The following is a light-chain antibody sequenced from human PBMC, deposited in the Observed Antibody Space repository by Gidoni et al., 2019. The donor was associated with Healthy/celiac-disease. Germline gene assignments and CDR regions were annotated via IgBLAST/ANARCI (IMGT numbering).Light chain of an antibody. CDR1: PGISRY. CDR3: QQYYSYPVT. Sequence: AIRMTQSPSAFSASTGDRVPITCPARPGISRYLAWYQQKPGQAPKLLIYAASTLQSGVPSRFSGSGSGTDFTLTISCLQPEDFAMYYCQQYYSYPVTFGQGTKVEIK. V-gene: IGKV1-8*01. J-gene: IGKJ1*01. CDR2: AAS.